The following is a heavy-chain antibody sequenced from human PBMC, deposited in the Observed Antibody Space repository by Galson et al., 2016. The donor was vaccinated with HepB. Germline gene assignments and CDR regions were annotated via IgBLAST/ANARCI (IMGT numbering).Heavy chain of an antibody. D-gene: IGHD2-21*01. J-gene: IGHJ4*02. Sequence: SLRLSCAASGFSFYTYAMSWVRQAPGKRPEWVSGISGSGGNTYYADSVKGRFTISRDNSKNTLFLQMKSRRVEDTAIYYCAKAPGAIWTFDYWGQGPLVTVSS. CDR3: AKAPGAIWTFDY. CDR1: GFSFYTYA. V-gene: IGHV3-23*01. CDR2: ISGSGGNT.